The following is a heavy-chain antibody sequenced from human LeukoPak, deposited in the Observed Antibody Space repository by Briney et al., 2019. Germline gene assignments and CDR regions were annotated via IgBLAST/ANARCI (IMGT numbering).Heavy chain of an antibody. CDR1: GYTFTGYY. D-gene: IGHD2-2*01. J-gene: IGHJ6*03. CDR2: INPNSGGT. V-gene: IGHV1-2*02. CDR3: ARTYCSSTSCYGPRGYYYYMDV. Sequence: ASVKVPCKASGYTFTGYYMHWVRQAPGQGLEWMGWINPNSGGTNYAQKFQGRVTMTRDTSISTAYMELSRLRSDDTAVYYCARTYCSSTSCYGPRGYYYYMDVWGKGTTVTVSS.